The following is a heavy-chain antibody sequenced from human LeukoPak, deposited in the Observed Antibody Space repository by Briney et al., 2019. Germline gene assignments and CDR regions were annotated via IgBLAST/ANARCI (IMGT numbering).Heavy chain of an antibody. D-gene: IGHD5-18*01. V-gene: IGHV3-48*03. CDR2: ISSSGSTI. Sequence: GGSLRLSCAASGFTFSSYEMNWVSQAPGKGLEWVSYISSSGSTIYYADSVKGRFTISRDNAKNSLYLQMNSLRAEDTAVYYCARDSKRGYSYGGFDYWGQGTLVTVSS. CDR3: ARDSKRGYSYGGFDY. J-gene: IGHJ4*02. CDR1: GFTFSSYE.